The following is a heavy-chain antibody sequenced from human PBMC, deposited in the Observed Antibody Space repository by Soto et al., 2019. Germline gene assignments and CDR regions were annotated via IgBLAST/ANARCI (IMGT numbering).Heavy chain of an antibody. CDR1: GYTFTSYA. V-gene: IGHV1-3*05. Sequence: QVQLVQSGAEEKKPGASVKVSCKASGYTFTSYAMHWMRQAPGQRLEWMGWINAGNGNTKYSQKFQGRVTITRDTSASTAYMELSSLRSEETAVYYCARSIVVVTALDYWGQGTLVTVSS. CDR3: ARSIVVVTALDY. CDR2: INAGNGNT. D-gene: IGHD2-21*02. J-gene: IGHJ4*02.